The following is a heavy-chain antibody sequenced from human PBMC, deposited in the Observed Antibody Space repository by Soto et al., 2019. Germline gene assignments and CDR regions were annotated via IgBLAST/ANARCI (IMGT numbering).Heavy chain of an antibody. CDR3: AKDLGYCSGGSCYIKGFDY. D-gene: IGHD2-15*01. CDR2: ISWNSGSI. Sequence: GGSLRLSCAASGFTFDDYAMHWVRQAPGKGLEWVSGISWNSGSIGYADSVEGRFTISRDNAKNSLYLQMNSLRAEDTALYYCAKDLGYCSGGSCYIKGFDYWGQGTLVTVSS. CDR1: GFTFDDYA. V-gene: IGHV3-9*01. J-gene: IGHJ4*02.